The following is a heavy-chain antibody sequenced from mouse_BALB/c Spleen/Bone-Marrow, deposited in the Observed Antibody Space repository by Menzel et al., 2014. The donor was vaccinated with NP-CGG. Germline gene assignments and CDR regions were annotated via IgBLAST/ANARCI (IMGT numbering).Heavy chain of an antibody. CDR3: VRGGYYVPSYFDS. V-gene: IGHV5-17*02. CDR2: ISGGTSTI. J-gene: IGHJ2*01. Sequence: DVKLVESGGGLVQPGGSRELSCAASGFTFRSFGMHWARQAPEKGLEWVAYISGGTSTICYADTVKGRFTISRDNPNNTLFLQMTSLRSEDTAMYYCVRGGYYVPSYFDSWGQGTTLTVSS. D-gene: IGHD2-3*01. CDR1: GFTFRSFG.